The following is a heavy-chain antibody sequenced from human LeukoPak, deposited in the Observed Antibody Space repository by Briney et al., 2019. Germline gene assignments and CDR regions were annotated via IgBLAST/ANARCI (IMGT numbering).Heavy chain of an antibody. J-gene: IGHJ4*02. CDR1: GYTFSSNG. D-gene: IGHD2-8*01. Sequence: GASVTVSCKASGYTFSSNGISWVRQAPGQGLEWMGWIGAYNGNTNYAQNFQGRVTMTTDTSTSTAYTELRTLRSDDTAVYYCAKDHQYDFDYWGQGTLVTVSS. CDR2: IGAYNGNT. CDR3: AKDHQYDFDY. V-gene: IGHV1-18*01.